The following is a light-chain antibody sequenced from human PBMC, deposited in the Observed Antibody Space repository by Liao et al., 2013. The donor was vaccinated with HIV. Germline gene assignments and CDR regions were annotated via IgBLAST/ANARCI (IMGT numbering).Light chain of an antibody. V-gene: IGLV3-1*01. CDR3: QTWDSSTACVV. Sequence: SYEVTQPPSVSVSPGQTASITCSGDKLGDKFASWYQQRPGQSPVLVIYQDDKRPSGIPARFSGSNSGNTATLTISGTQAMDEADYYCQTWDSSTACVVIGGGTKLTVL. J-gene: IGLJ2*01. CDR2: QDD. CDR1: KLGDKF.